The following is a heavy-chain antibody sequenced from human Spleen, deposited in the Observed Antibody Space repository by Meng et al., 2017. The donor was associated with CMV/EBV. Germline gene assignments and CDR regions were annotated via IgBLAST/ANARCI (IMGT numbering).Heavy chain of an antibody. D-gene: IGHD4-11*01. Sequence: LKISCAASGFTFSSYAMHWVRQAPGKGLEWVAVISYDGSNKYYADSVKGRFTISRDNSKNTLYLQMNSLRAEDTAVYYCARDLAYTNYYYGMDVWGQGTTVTVSS. V-gene: IGHV3-30*04. CDR3: ARDLAYTNYYYGMDV. J-gene: IGHJ6*02. CDR2: ISYDGSNK. CDR1: GFTFSSYA.